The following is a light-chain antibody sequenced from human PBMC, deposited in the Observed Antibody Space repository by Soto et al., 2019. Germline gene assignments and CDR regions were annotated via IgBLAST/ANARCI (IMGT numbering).Light chain of an antibody. J-gene: IGKJ1*01. Sequence: EIVMTQSPATLSLSPGERATLSCRASQSVRSNLAWYQQKPGQAPRLLIYAASTRATGIPARFSGSGSGTEFTLPISSIQSEDFAVDDCQQYNNWPVFGQGTKVDIK. CDR3: QQYNNWPV. V-gene: IGKV3-15*01. CDR1: QSVRSN. CDR2: AAS.